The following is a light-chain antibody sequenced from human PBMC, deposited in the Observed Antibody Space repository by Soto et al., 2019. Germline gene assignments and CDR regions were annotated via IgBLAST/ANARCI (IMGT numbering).Light chain of an antibody. CDR1: QSISSW. J-gene: IGKJ1*01. CDR3: QQYNSYSWT. Sequence: DIPMTQSPSTLSASVGDRVTITCRASQSISSWLAWYQQKPGKAPKLLIYKASSLESGVPSRFSGSGSGTECTLTISSLQPDDFATYSCQQYNSYSWTFGQGTKVEIK. CDR2: KAS. V-gene: IGKV1-5*03.